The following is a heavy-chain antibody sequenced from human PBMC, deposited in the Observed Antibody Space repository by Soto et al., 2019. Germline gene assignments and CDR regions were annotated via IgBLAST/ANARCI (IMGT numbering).Heavy chain of an antibody. Sequence: LSLTCTVSGGSISSGGYYWSWIRQHPGKGLEWIGYIYYSGSTYYNPSLKSRVTISVDTSKNQFSLKLSSVTAADTAVYYCAIGYCSGGSCYRYFQHWGPGILVTVSS. D-gene: IGHD2-15*01. V-gene: IGHV4-31*03. CDR1: GGSISSGGYY. CDR2: IYYSGST. CDR3: AIGYCSGGSCYRYFQH. J-gene: IGHJ1*01.